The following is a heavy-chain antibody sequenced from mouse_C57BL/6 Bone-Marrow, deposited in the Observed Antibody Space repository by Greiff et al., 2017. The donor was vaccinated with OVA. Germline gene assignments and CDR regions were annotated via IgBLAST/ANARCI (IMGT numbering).Heavy chain of an antibody. CDR1: GYTFTSYW. CDR3: ARASITTVVARAFDY. D-gene: IGHD1-1*01. CDR2: IHPNSGST. V-gene: IGHV1-64*01. J-gene: IGHJ2*01. Sequence: VQLQQSGAELVKPGASVKLSCKASGYTFTSYWMHWVKQRPGQGLEWIGMIHPNSGSTNYNEKFKSKATLTVDKSSSTAYMQLSSLTSEDSAVYYCARASITTVVARAFDYWGQGTTRTVSS.